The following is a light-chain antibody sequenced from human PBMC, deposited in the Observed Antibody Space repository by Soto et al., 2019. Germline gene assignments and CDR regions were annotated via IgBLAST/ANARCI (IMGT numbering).Light chain of an antibody. CDR1: QSVSSSY. V-gene: IGKV3-20*01. CDR2: GAS. CDR3: QQYGSSQVT. Sequence: EIVLTQSPGTLSLSPGERATLSCRASQSVSSSYLAWYQQKPGQAPRLLIYGASSRATGIPDRFSGSGSGTDFTLTISRLEPEDFEVYYCQQYGSSQVTFGGGTKVNI. J-gene: IGKJ4*01.